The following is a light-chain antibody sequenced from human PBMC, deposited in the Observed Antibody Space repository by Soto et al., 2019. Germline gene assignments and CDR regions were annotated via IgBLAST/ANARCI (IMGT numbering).Light chain of an antibody. CDR3: QQYNSYSKYT. CDR1: QSISSW. V-gene: IGKV1-5*01. CDR2: DAS. J-gene: IGKJ2*01. Sequence: DIQMTQSTSTLSASVGDRVTITCRASQSISSWLAWYQQKPGKAPKLLIYDASSLESGVPSRFSGSGSGTEFTLTISSLQPDDFATYYCQQYNSYSKYTFGQGTKVDI.